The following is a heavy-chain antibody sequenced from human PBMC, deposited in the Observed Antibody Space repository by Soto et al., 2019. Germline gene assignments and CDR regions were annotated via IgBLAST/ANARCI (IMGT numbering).Heavy chain of an antibody. J-gene: IGHJ4*02. Sequence: ASETLSPTCAVYGGSFRGYYWSWIRQPPGEGLEWIGEINHSGSTNYNPSLKSRVTISVDTSKNQFSLKLSSVTAADTAVYYCARGSCSGGSCYSVVPPNFDYWGQGTLVTVSS. CDR1: GGSFRGYY. CDR3: ARGSCSGGSCYSVVPPNFDY. V-gene: IGHV4-34*01. D-gene: IGHD2-15*01. CDR2: INHSGST.